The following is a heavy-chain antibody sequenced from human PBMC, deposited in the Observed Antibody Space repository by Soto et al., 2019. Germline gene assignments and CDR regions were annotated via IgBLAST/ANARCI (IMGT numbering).Heavy chain of an antibody. Sequence: EVQLLESGGGLVQPGGSLRLSCAASGFTFSSYAMSWVRQAPGKGLEWVSDISGSGGITYYADSVKGRFTISRDNSKNTLYLQMNRRRAEVTAVYCSAKSAMVRGGGWLDPWGQGTVVTVSS. CDR2: ISGSGGIT. CDR1: GFTFSSYA. V-gene: IGHV3-23*01. J-gene: IGHJ5*02. D-gene: IGHD3-10*01. CDR3: AKSAMVRGGGWLDP.